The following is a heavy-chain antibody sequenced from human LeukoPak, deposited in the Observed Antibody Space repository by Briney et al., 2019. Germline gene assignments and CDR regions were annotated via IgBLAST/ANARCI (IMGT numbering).Heavy chain of an antibody. D-gene: IGHD5-24*01. Sequence: SVKVSCKASGGTFSSYAISWVRQAPGQGLEWMGGIIPIFGTASYAQKFQGRVTITADESTSTAYMELSSLRSEDTAVYYCARDLGVEMATYWYYFDYWGQGTLVAVSS. V-gene: IGHV1-69*13. J-gene: IGHJ4*02. CDR1: GGTFSSYA. CDR3: ARDLGVEMATYWYYFDY. CDR2: IIPIFGTA.